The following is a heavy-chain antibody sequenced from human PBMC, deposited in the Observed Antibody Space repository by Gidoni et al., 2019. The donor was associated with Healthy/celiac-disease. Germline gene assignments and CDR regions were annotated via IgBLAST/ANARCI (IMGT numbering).Heavy chain of an antibody. CDR2: ISGSGGST. Sequence: EVQLVESGGGLVQPGGSLRLSCAASGFTFSSYAMSWVRQAPGKGLEWVSAISGSGGSTYYADSVKGRFTISRDNSKNTLYLQMNSLRAEDTAVYYCAKDRRKDYYGSGSPITGFDYWGQGTLVTVSS. V-gene: IGHV3-23*04. D-gene: IGHD3-10*01. CDR3: AKDRRKDYYGSGSPITGFDY. J-gene: IGHJ4*02. CDR1: GFTFSSYA.